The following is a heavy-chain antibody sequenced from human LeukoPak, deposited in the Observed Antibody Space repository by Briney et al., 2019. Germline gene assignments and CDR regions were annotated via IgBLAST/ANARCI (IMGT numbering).Heavy chain of an antibody. CDR3: ARDYPLPAIFEP. CDR2: ISAYNGNT. CDR1: GYTLTSYG. V-gene: IGHV1-18*01. D-gene: IGHD2-2*02. J-gene: IGHJ5*02. Sequence: ASVKVSCKASGYTLTSYGISWVRQAPGQGLEWMGWISAYNGNTNYAQKVQGRVTMTTDTSTSTAYMELRSLRSDDTAVYYCARDYPLPAIFEPWDEGTLVTVSS.